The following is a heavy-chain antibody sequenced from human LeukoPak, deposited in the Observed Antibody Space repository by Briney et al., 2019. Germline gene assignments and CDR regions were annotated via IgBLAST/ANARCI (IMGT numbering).Heavy chain of an antibody. D-gene: IGHD1-26*01. CDR1: GFSFSSYA. CDR2: ISGSGDST. V-gene: IGHV3-23*01. CDR3: AREGRVIVGATGCFDY. J-gene: IGHJ4*02. Sequence: PGGSLRLSCAASGFSFSSYAMSWVRQAPGKGLEWVSTISGSGDSTYYADSVKGRFTISRDNSKNTLYLQMNSLRAEDTAVYYCAREGRVIVGATGCFDYWGQGTLVTVSS.